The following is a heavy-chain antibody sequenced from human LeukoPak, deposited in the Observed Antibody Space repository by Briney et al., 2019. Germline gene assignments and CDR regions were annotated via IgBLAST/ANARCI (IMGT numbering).Heavy chain of an antibody. Sequence: KTSETLSLTCSVSGVSISSYYWSWLRQPPGKGLEWIGYIYYSGSTNYNPSLKSRVTISVDTSKNQFSLKLSSVTAADTAVYYCARGQKAGGSYVRGGYYYYYYMDVWGKGTTVTVSS. CDR2: IYYSGST. CDR1: GVSISSYY. D-gene: IGHD1-26*01. V-gene: IGHV4-59*12. CDR3: ARGQKAGGSYVRGGYYYYYYMDV. J-gene: IGHJ6*03.